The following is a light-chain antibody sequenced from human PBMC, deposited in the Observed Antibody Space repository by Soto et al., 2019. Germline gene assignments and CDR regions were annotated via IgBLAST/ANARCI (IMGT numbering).Light chain of an antibody. CDR3: QQYNNLPYT. J-gene: IGKJ2*01. Sequence: DTQMTQSPSSVPASVGDRVTITCQADEDIINHLNWYQQKPGKAPNLLIYDASNLETGVPSRFSGSGSGTHFTFTINGLQTEDVGTYFCQQYNNLPYTFGQGNKLEI. CDR1: EDIINH. V-gene: IGKV1-33*01. CDR2: DAS.